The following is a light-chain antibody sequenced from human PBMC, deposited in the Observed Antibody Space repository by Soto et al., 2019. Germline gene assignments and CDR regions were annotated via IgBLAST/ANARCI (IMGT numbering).Light chain of an antibody. V-gene: IGLV1-47*01. CDR1: ISNIGSNH. CDR2: RNN. Sequence: QSVLTQPPSASGTPGQRVTISCSGTISNIGSNHVYWYQQLPGMAPTLLIYRNNQRPSGVPDRFSGSKSGTSASLAISGLRSEDEADYYCATWDDRLSGRGVFGNGTKVTVL. J-gene: IGLJ1*01. CDR3: ATWDDRLSGRGV.